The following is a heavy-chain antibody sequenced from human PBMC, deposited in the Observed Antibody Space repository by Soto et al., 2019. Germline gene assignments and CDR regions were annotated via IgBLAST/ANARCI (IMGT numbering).Heavy chain of an antibody. D-gene: IGHD6-25*01. V-gene: IGHV3-21*01. CDR2: ISSTSRYI. Sequence: EVQLVESGGGLVKPGGSLRLSCAVSGFTFSTFTINWVRQAPGKGLEWVSSISSTSRYIYYADSVKGRFTISRDNTKTSLYXQLNSLRAEDTAIYYCARDMAAAAVPMYQSYGMDVWGLGTTVTVSS. CDR1: GFTFSTFT. CDR3: ARDMAAAAVPMYQSYGMDV. J-gene: IGHJ6*02.